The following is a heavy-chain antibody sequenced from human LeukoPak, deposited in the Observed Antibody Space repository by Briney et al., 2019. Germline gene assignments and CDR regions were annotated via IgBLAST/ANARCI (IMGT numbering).Heavy chain of an antibody. V-gene: IGHV4-34*01. J-gene: IGHJ4*02. D-gene: IGHD3-3*02. CDR3: ARGPFSPAQPYYFDY. CDR2: INHSGST. Sequence: SQTLSLTCAVYGGSFSGYYWSWIRQPPGKGLEWIGEINHSGSTNYNPSLKSRVTISVDTSKNQFSLKLSSVTAADTAVYYCARGPFSPAQPYYFDYWGQGTLVTVSS. CDR1: GGSFSGYY.